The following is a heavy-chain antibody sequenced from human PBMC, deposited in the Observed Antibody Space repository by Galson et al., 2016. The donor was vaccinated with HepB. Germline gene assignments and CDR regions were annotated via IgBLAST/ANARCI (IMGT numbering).Heavy chain of an antibody. CDR3: ARASSGSDY. D-gene: IGHD5-12*01. V-gene: IGHV4-38-2*02. CDR2: IARSGNI. Sequence: SLTCTVSGYSISSDYFWGWIRQPPVKGLEWIGTIARSGNIHYNPSLKSRVTMSVDTSKNQFSLKLSSVTAADTAVYYCARASSGSDYWGQGTLVTVSS. CDR1: GYSISSDYF. J-gene: IGHJ4*02.